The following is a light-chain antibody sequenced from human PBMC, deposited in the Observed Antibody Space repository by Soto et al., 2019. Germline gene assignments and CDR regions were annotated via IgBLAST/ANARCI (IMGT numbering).Light chain of an antibody. CDR1: QTVRSSS. J-gene: IGKJ2*01. Sequence: EIVLTQSPGTLSVSPGERATLSCRASQTVRSSSLAWYQQKPGQAPRLLIYGASGRATGIPDKFSGSGSGTEFTLTIYSLQSEDFAVYYCQQYTSGPPYTFGQGTKLEIK. V-gene: IGKV3-20*01. CDR3: QQYTSGPPYT. CDR2: GAS.